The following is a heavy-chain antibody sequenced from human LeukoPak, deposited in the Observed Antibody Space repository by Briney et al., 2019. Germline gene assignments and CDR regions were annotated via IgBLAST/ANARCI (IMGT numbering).Heavy chain of an antibody. J-gene: IGHJ6*02. CDR2: INHSGST. D-gene: IGHD3-3*01. CDR1: GGSFSGYY. V-gene: IGHV4-34*01. Sequence: PSETLSLTCAVYGGSFSGYYWSWIRQPPGKGLEWIGEINHSGSTNYNPSLKSRVTISVDTSKTQFSLKLSFVTAADTAVYYCARGLRFLVVWGQGTTVTVSS. CDR3: ARGLRFLVV.